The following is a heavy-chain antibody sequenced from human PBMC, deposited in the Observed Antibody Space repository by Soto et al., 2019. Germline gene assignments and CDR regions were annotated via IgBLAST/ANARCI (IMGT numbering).Heavy chain of an antibody. CDR3: TTCGGDCYLNY. J-gene: IGHJ4*02. D-gene: IGHD2-21*02. CDR2: IKSKAIGGTV. Sequence: GGSLRLSCAASGFTFSNAWMSWVRQAPGKGLEWVGRIKSKAIGGTVDYAAPVKGRFTISRDDSKNTLYLQMNSLKTEDTAVYYCTTCGGDCYLNYWGQGTLVTVSS. CDR1: GFTFSNAW. V-gene: IGHV3-15*01.